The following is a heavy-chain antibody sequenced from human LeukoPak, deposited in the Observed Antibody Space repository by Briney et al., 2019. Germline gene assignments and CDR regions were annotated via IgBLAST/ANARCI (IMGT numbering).Heavy chain of an antibody. J-gene: IGHJ4*02. CDR1: GFTFSRYS. D-gene: IGHD4-17*01. CDR3: ARDLSGYGGPTPLDY. Sequence: PGGSLRLSCVASGFTFSRYSMNWVRQAPGKGLEWVSYISSSGSTIYYADSVQGRFTISRDNTKNSLCLQMNSLRAEDTAVYYCARDLSGYGGPTPLDYWGQGTLVTVSS. V-gene: IGHV3-48*04. CDR2: ISSSGSTI.